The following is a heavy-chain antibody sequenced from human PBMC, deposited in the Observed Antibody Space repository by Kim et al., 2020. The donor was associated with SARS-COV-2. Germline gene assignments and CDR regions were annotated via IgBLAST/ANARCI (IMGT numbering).Heavy chain of an antibody. Sequence: GGSLRLSCAASGFTFSSYAMHWVRQAPGKGLEWVAVISYDGSNKYYADSVKGRFTISRDNSKNTLYLQMNSLRAEDTAVYYCARDHDILTGYYKAYYGMDVWGQGTTVTVSS. CDR3: ARDHDILTGYYKAYYGMDV. D-gene: IGHD3-9*01. CDR2: ISYDGSNK. CDR1: GFTFSSYA. V-gene: IGHV3-30*04. J-gene: IGHJ6*02.